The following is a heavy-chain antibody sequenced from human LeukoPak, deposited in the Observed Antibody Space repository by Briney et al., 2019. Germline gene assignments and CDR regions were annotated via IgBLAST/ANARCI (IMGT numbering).Heavy chain of an antibody. CDR2: INAGNGNT. V-gene: IGHV1-3*01. CDR1: GYTFTSYA. D-gene: IGHD3-10*01. J-gene: IGHJ5*02. Sequence: ASVKVSCKASGYTFTSYAMHWVRQAPGQRLEWMGWINAGNGNTKYSQKFQGRVTITRDTSASTAYMELSSLRSDDTAVYYCARGKSGSFSYNWFDPWGQGTLVTVSS. CDR3: ARGKSGSFSYNWFDP.